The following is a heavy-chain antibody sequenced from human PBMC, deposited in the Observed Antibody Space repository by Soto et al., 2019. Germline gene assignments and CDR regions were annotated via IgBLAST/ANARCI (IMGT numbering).Heavy chain of an antibody. Sequence: ASVKVSCKASGYTFTSYYIHWVRQAPGQGLEWMGIINPSGGSTSYAQKFQGRVTMTRDTSTSTVYMELSSLRSEDTAVYYCARDRSCSGGSCYSRPGYYYYYMDVWGKGTTVTVSS. CDR1: GYTFTSYY. V-gene: IGHV1-46*03. J-gene: IGHJ6*03. CDR3: ARDRSCSGGSCYSRPGYYYYYMDV. D-gene: IGHD2-15*01. CDR2: INPSGGST.